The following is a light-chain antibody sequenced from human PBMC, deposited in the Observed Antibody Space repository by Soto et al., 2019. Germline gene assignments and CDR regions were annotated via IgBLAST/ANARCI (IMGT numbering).Light chain of an antibody. CDR3: CSYAGSSTYV. CDR1: SSVVGSYNL. CDR2: EVS. V-gene: IGLV2-23*02. Sequence: QSVLTQPASVSGSPGQSITISCTGTSSVVGSYNLVSWYQQYPGKAPKLMIYEVSKRPSGVSNRFSGSKSGNTASLTISGLQAEDEADYYCCSYAGSSTYVFGTGTKVTVL. J-gene: IGLJ1*01.